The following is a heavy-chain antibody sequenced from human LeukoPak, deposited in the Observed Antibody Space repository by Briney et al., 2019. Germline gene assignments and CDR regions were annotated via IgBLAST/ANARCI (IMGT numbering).Heavy chain of an antibody. J-gene: IGHJ4*02. Sequence: PGRSLRLSCAASGFTFSSYGMHWVRQAPGNGLEWVSVIWYDGSNKYYADSVKGRFTISRDNSKNTLYLQMNSLRAEDTAVYYCARGQNRDSSGWNEIFDYWGQGTLVTVPS. CDR3: ARGQNRDSSGWNEIFDY. CDR2: IWYDGSNK. D-gene: IGHD6-19*01. CDR1: GFTFSSYG. V-gene: IGHV3-33*01.